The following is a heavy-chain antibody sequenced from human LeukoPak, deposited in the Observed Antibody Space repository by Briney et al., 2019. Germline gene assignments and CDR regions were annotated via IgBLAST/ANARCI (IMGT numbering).Heavy chain of an antibody. V-gene: IGHV3-23*01. D-gene: IGHD2-15*01. J-gene: IGHJ4*02. Sequence: GGSLRLSCAASGFTFSSYGMHWLRQAPGKGLEWVSTLSGSGASTSYADSVKGRFTISRDNSKNTLYLQMNSLRAEDTARYYCAKQKGYCSGGSCYYSDYWGQGTLVTVSS. CDR3: AKQKGYCSGGSCYYSDY. CDR1: GFTFSSYG. CDR2: LSGSGAST.